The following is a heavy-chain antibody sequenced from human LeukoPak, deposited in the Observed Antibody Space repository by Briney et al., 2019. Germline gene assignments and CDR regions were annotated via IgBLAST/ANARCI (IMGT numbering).Heavy chain of an antibody. V-gene: IGHV3-21*01. CDR1: GFTFSSYS. CDR2: ISSSSSYI. J-gene: IGHJ4*02. D-gene: IGHD3-10*01. Sequence: PGGSLRLSCAAFGFTFSSYSMNWVRQAPGKGLEWVSSISSSSSYIYYADSVKGRFTISRDNAKNSLYLQMNSLRAEDTAVYYCARNYGSGSYYDYWGQGTLVTVSS. CDR3: ARNYGSGSYYDY.